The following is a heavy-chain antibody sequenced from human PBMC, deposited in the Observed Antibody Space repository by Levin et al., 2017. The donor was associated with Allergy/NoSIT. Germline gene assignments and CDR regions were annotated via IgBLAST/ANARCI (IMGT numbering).Heavy chain of an antibody. J-gene: IGHJ4*02. CDR1: GFTVSTNY. CDR3: ARAPRSTSLSSIWAYYFDY. V-gene: IGHV3-53*01. CDR2: IYSGGST. D-gene: IGHD6-13*01. Sequence: GGSLRLSCAASGFTVSTNYMSWVRQAPGKGLEWVSVIYSGGSTDYADSVKGRFTISTDNSKNTLYLQMNSLRAEDTAVYYCARAPRSTSLSSIWAYYFDYWGQGTLVTVSS.